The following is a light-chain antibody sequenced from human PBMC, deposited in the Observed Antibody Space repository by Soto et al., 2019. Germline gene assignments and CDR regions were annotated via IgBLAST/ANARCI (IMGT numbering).Light chain of an antibody. Sequence: EIVLTQSPATLSLSPLEIATLSCRASQSVSSYLAWYQQKPGQAPRLLIYAASTRATGIPDRFSGSGSGTDFTLSISRLEPEDFAVYYCQLYGTSPKPFGQGTKVDI. J-gene: IGKJ1*01. CDR1: QSVSSY. CDR3: QLYGTSPKP. V-gene: IGKV3-20*01. CDR2: AAS.